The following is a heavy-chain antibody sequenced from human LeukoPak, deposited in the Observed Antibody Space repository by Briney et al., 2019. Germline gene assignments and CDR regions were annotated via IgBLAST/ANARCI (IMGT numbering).Heavy chain of an antibody. CDR2: IYHSGST. J-gene: IGHJ3*02. D-gene: IGHD3-3*01. Sequence: SETLSLTCTVSGGSISSGGYYWSWIRQPPGKGLEWIGYIYHSGSTYYNPSLKSRVTISVDRSKNQFSLKLSSVTAADTAVYYCAREGGFWSGYCIWGQGTMVTVSS. CDR3: AREGGFWSGYCI. V-gene: IGHV4-30-2*01. CDR1: GGSISSGGYY.